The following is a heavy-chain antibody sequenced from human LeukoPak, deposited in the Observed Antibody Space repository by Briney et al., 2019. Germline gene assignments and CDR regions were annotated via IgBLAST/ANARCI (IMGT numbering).Heavy chain of an antibody. CDR2: IYYSGST. J-gene: IGHJ4*02. CDR3: ARERGIAVAVAPDY. CDR1: GGSICSYY. V-gene: IGHV4-59*01. D-gene: IGHD6-19*01. Sequence: PSETLSLTCTVSGGSICSYYWSWIRQPPGKGLEWIGYIYYSGSTNYNPSLKSRVTISVDTSKNQFSLKLSSVTAADTAVYYCARERGIAVAVAPDYWGQGTLVTVS.